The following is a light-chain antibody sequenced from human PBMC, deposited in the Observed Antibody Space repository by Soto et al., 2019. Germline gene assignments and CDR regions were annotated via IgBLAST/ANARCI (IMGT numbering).Light chain of an antibody. CDR1: RSISNW. Sequence: DVQMTMSAATLSSSVGDRVXXXXXXSRSISNWLAWYQQRPGIAPKLLIFDASILQSGVPSRFSGSGSGTEFTLSISRLQTDDFATYYCQQYGSFSPITFGGGTKVDIK. V-gene: IGKV1-5*01. CDR2: DAS. J-gene: IGKJ4*01. CDR3: QQYGSFSPIT.